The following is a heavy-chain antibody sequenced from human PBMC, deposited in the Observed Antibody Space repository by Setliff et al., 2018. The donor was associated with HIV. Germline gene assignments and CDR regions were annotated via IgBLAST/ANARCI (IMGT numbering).Heavy chain of an antibody. D-gene: IGHD3-22*01. J-gene: IGHJ4*02. Sequence: PSETLSLTCTVSGGSINSSLYYWAWIRQPPGKGLEWIGNMYYSGSIFYKPSLKSRVTISVDTSKNQFSLKLSSGTAADTAVYYCARATYYDSSGVFDYWGQGTLVTVSS. V-gene: IGHV4-39*07. CDR2: MYYSGSI. CDR3: ARATYYDSSGVFDY. CDR1: GGSINSSLYY.